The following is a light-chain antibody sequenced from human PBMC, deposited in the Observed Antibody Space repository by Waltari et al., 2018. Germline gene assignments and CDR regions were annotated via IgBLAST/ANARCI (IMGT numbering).Light chain of an antibody. CDR2: ENS. CDR3: GTWDSSLSGAV. Sequence: QSVLTQPPSVSAAPVQRVTIPSSGGGSYIGNNYVPWYRQFPGTAPKLLIYENSERPSGIPGRFSGSKSGTSATLDITGLQAGDEADYYCGTWDSSLSGAVFGGGTHLTVL. J-gene: IGLJ7*01. CDR1: GSYIGNNY. V-gene: IGLV1-51*02.